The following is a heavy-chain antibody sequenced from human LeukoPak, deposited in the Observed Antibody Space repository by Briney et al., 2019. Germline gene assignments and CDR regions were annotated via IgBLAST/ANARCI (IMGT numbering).Heavy chain of an antibody. CDR2: ISAYNGNT. CDR1: GYTFTSYG. D-gene: IGHD6-13*01. Sequence: ASVKVSCKASGYTFTSYGTSWVRQAPGQGLEWMGWISAYNGNTNYAQKLQGRVTMTTDTSTSTAYMELRSLRSDDTAVYYCARDRYSSSWVWFDPWGQGTLVTVSS. CDR3: ARDRYSSSWVWFDP. V-gene: IGHV1-18*01. J-gene: IGHJ5*02.